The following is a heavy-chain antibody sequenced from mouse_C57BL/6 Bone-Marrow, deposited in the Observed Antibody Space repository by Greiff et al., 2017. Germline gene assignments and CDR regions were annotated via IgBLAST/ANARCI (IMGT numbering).Heavy chain of an antibody. V-gene: IGHV1-7*01. CDR3: ARGLAGTRYFDY. J-gene: IGHJ2*01. Sequence: QVQLKQSGAELAKPGASVKLSCKASGYTFTSYWMHWVKQRPGQGLEWIGYINPSSGYTKYNQKFKDKVTLTADKSSSTAYMQMSSLTYEDSAVYYCARGLAGTRYFDYWGQGTALTVSS. CDR1: GYTFTSYW. CDR2: INPSSGYT. D-gene: IGHD4-1*01.